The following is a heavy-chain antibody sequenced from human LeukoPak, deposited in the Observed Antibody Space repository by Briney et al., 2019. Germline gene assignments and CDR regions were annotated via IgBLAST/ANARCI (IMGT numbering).Heavy chain of an antibody. Sequence: PGGSLRLSCAASGFTFSSCGFNWVRQAPGKGLEWVSSIGPTGTDRYYADSVRGRSTISRDNAKNSMYLQMDSLRDEDTAVYYCARDRLHYYDSSGYYPDAFDIWGQGTMVTVSS. CDR1: GFTFSSCG. D-gene: IGHD3-22*01. CDR2: IGPTGTDR. V-gene: IGHV3-21*01. CDR3: ARDRLHYYDSSGYYPDAFDI. J-gene: IGHJ3*02.